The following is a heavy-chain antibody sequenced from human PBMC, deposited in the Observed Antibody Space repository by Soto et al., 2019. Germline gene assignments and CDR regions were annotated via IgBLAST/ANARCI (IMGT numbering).Heavy chain of an antibody. V-gene: IGHV3-23*01. J-gene: IGHJ4*02. CDR1: GFTYSTYA. D-gene: IGHD2-21*01. Sequence: EVQLLESGGGLVQPGGSLRLSCAASGFTYSTYAMSWVRQAPGKGLQWVSGIRGRGSNAFYGDSVRGRFTISRDNSKNTLYLQMNNLRAEDTAVYYCAKTLYGGADYWGQGTLVTVSS. CDR2: IRGRGSNA. CDR3: AKTLYGGADY.